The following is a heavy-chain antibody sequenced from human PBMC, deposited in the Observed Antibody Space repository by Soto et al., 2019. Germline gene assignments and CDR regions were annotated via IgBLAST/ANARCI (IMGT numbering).Heavy chain of an antibody. CDR2: IWYDGSNK. CDR3: ARDQATYYYDSSGYYPLGY. CDR1: GFTFSSYG. Sequence: GGSLRLSCAASGFTFSSYGMHWVRQAPGKGLEWVAVIWYDGSNKYYADSVKGRFTISRDNSKNTLYLQMNSLKAEDTAVYYCARDQATYYYDSSGYYPLGYWGQGTLVTVSS. D-gene: IGHD3-22*01. V-gene: IGHV3-33*01. J-gene: IGHJ4*02.